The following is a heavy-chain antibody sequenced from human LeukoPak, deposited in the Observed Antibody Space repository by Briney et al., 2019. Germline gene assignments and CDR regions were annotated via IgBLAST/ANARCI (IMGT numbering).Heavy chain of an antibody. CDR1: GFTFSVYW. CDR2: IREDGSEQ. Sequence: PGGSLRLSCAASGFTFSVYWMTWVRQAPGKGLEWVATIREDGSEQYYVDSVRGRFTISRDNAKNSLYLQMNSLRAEDTAVYYCARAPYGPSKYYYYYGMDVWGQGTTVTVSS. V-gene: IGHV3-7*01. D-gene: IGHD3-10*01. J-gene: IGHJ6*02. CDR3: ARAPYGPSKYYYYYGMDV.